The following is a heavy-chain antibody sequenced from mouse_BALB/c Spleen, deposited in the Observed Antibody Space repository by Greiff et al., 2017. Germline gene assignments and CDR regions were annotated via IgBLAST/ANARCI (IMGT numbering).Heavy chain of an antibody. Sequence: EVQGVESGPGLVKPSQSLSLTCTVTGYSITSDYAWNWIRQFPGNKLEWMGYISYSGSTSYNPSLKSRISITRDTSKNQFFLQLNSVTTEDTATYYCARGAPFDYWGQGTTLTVSS. CDR3: ARGAPFDY. V-gene: IGHV3-2*02. J-gene: IGHJ2*01. CDR1: GYSITSDYA. CDR2: ISYSGST.